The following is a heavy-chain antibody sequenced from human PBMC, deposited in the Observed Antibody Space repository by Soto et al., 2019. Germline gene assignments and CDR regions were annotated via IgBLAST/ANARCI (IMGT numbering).Heavy chain of an antibody. D-gene: IGHD4-17*01. V-gene: IGHV2-5*02. Sequence: QITLKESGPTLVKPTQTLTLTCTFSGFSLSTSGVGVGWIRQPPGKALEWLALIYWDDDKRYSPSLKSRLTITEDTSKNQVVLTMANMDPVDTATYYCAHRQRTVYFDYWGQGTLVTVSS. J-gene: IGHJ4*02. CDR2: IYWDDDK. CDR1: GFSLSTSGVG. CDR3: AHRQRTVYFDY.